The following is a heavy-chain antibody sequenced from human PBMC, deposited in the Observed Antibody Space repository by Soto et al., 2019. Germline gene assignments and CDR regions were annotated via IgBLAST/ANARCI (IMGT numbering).Heavy chain of an antibody. V-gene: IGHV4-4*07. CDR3: ARDRLESSTYGMDV. CDR2: VYNSGNV. J-gene: IGHJ6*02. Sequence: SETLSLTCSVSGDSILGYYWSWIRQPAGKRLEWIGRVYNSGNVIFNPSLKNRVTMSVDMSKNQFSLRLTSVTATDSAVYYCARDRLESSTYGMDVWGRGTTVTVSS. CDR1: GDSILGYY. D-gene: IGHD3-16*02.